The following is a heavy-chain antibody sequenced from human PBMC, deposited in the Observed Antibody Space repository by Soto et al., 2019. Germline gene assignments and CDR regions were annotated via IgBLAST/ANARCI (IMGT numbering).Heavy chain of an antibody. J-gene: IGHJ5*02. V-gene: IGHV4-31*03. CDR3: AREKPVLTEFDP. D-gene: IGHD3-9*01. CDR1: GDSMTSGGYY. Sequence: PSETLSLTCSVSGDSMTSGGYYWSWVRQHPGKGLEWIGYIYYSGSTYYNPSLKSRVTISVDTSKNQFSLKLSSVTAADTAVYYCAREKPVLTEFDPWGQGTLVTVSS. CDR2: IYYSGST.